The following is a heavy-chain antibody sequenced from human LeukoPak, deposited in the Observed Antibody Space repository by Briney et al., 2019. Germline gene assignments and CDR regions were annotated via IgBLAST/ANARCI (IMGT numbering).Heavy chain of an antibody. CDR3: AQSSPEPYYDFWSGYLGLDY. CDR2: IYYSGSS. J-gene: IGHJ4*02. Sequence: SETLSLTCTVSGGSISSSSYYWGWIRQPPGKGLEWIGSIYYSGSSYYNPSLKSRVTISVDTSKNQFSLKLSSVTAADTAVYYCAQSSPEPYYDFWSGYLGLDYWGQGTLVTVSS. V-gene: IGHV4-39*07. D-gene: IGHD3-3*01. CDR1: GGSISSSSYY.